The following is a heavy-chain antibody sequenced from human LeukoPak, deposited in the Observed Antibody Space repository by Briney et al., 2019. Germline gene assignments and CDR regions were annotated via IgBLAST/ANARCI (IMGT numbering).Heavy chain of an antibody. Sequence: GRSLRLSCAASGFIFSNYGMHWVRQAPGKGLEWVAVISYDGSNKYYADSVKGRFTISRDNSKNTLYLQMNSLRAEDTAVYYCARVGSSGWYFTPLDYWGQGTLVTVSS. V-gene: IGHV3-30*03. CDR3: ARVGSSGWYFTPLDY. J-gene: IGHJ4*02. CDR2: ISYDGSNK. CDR1: GFIFSNYG. D-gene: IGHD6-19*01.